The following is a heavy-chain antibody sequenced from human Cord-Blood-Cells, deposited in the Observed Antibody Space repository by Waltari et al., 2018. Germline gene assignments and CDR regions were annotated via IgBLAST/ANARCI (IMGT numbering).Heavy chain of an antibody. D-gene: IGHD1-26*01. Sequence: QAPGQGLEWMGWISAYNGNTNYAQKLQGRVTMTTDTSTSTAYMELRSLRSDDTAVYYCARDPSGSYYYYGMDVWGQGTTVTVSS. J-gene: IGHJ6*02. V-gene: IGHV1-18*01. CDR3: ARDPSGSYYYYGMDV. CDR2: ISAYNGNT.